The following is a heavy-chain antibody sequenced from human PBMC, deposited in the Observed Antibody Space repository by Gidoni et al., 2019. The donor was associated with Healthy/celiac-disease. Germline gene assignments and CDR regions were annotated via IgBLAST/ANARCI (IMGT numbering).Heavy chain of an antibody. D-gene: IGHD2-2*02. Sequence: EVQLLESGGGLVQPGGSLRLSCAASGFTFSSYAMSWVRQAPGQGLEWVAAISGSGGSTYYADSVKGRFTISRDNSKNTLYLQMNSLRAEDTAVYYCAKGGLVVVPAAILQSWGQGTLVTVSS. V-gene: IGHV3-23*01. CDR2: ISGSGGST. J-gene: IGHJ4*02. CDR1: GFTFSSYA. CDR3: AKGGLVVVPAAILQS.